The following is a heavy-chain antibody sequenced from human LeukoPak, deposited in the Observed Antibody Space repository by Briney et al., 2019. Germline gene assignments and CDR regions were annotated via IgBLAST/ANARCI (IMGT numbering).Heavy chain of an antibody. CDR1: GGSISSYY. J-gene: IGHJ6*03. D-gene: IGHD4-17*01. CDR2: INHSGST. V-gene: IGHV4-34*01. CDR3: ARGGIDYGDYEGDYYYYMDV. Sequence: SETLSLTCTVSGGSISSYYWSWIRQPPGKGLEWIGEINHSGSTNYNPSLKSRVTISVDTSKNQFSLKLSSVTAADTAVYYCARGGIDYGDYEGDYYYYMDVWGKGTTVTVSS.